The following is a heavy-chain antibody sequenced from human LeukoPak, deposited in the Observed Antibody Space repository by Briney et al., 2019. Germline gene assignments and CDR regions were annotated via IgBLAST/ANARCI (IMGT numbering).Heavy chain of an antibody. D-gene: IGHD3-22*01. CDR3: ARQYSYDSSGYYPWDY. V-gene: IGHV3-74*01. CDR2: INSDGSST. CDR1: GFTFSSYW. J-gene: IGHJ4*02. Sequence: GGSLRLSCVASGFTFSSYWMHWVRQAPGKGLVRVSRINSDGSSTTYADSVKGRFTISRDNAENTLYLQMNSLRAEDTAMYYCARQYSYDSSGYYPWDYWGQGTLVTVSS.